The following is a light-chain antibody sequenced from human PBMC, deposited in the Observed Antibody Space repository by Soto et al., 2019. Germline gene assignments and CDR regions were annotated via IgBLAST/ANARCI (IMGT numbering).Light chain of an antibody. CDR2: GAS. Sequence: LTPTPASLSLPPGHRYDLSCRASQNVDTKYLAWYPFKPGQAPRIIIFGASGRATGIPDWFSGSGSGTDFTLTISRRVHEDFAVNYCQQYCSTSSGAFGQGTKV. CDR3: QQYCSTSSGA. V-gene: IGKV3-20*01. CDR1: QNVDTKY. J-gene: IGKJ1*01.